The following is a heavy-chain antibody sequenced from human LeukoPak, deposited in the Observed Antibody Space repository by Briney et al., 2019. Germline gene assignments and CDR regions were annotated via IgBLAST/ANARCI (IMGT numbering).Heavy chain of an antibody. CDR1: GGTFSSYA. CDR3: ARDRAAVAGTFSDY. CDR2: IIPILGIA. V-gene: IGHV1-69*04. Sequence: SVKVSCKASGGTFSSYAISWVRQAPGQGLEWMGRIIPILGIANYAQKFQGRVTITADKSTSTAYMELSSLRSEDTAVYYCARDRAAVAGTFSDYWGQGTLVTVSS. J-gene: IGHJ4*02. D-gene: IGHD6-19*01.